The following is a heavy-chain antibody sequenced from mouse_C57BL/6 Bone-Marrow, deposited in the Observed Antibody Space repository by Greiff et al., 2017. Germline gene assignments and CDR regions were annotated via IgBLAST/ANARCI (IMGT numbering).Heavy chain of an antibody. CDR1: GYTFTSYW. CDR3: ARCLIYYGNRDY. V-gene: IGHV1-64*01. CDR2: IHPNSGST. Sequence: QVQLQQSGAELVKPGASVKLSCKASGYTFTSYWMHWVKQRPGQGLEWIGMIHPNSGSTNYNEKFKSKATLTVDKSSSTAYMQLSSLTSEDSAVYYCARCLIYYGNRDYWGQGTTLTVSS. J-gene: IGHJ2*01. D-gene: IGHD2-1*01.